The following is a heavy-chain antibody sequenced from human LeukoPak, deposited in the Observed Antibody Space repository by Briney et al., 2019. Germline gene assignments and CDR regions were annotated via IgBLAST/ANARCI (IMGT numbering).Heavy chain of an antibody. CDR1: GFTVSSNY. Sequence: GGSLRLSCAASGFTVSSNYMSWVRQAPGNGLEWVSVIYSGGSTYYADSVKGRFTISRDNSKNTLYLQMNSLRAEDTAVYYCARVATYYDLLTGYSPWGQGTLVTVSS. V-gene: IGHV3-66*01. CDR2: IYSGGST. D-gene: IGHD3-9*01. CDR3: ARVATYYDLLTGYSP. J-gene: IGHJ5*02.